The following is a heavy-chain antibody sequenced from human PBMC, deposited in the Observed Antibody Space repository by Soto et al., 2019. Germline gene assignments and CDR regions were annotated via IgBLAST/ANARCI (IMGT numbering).Heavy chain of an antibody. J-gene: IGHJ3*02. CDR2: ISYNGNNQ. Sequence: QIQLVESGGGVVQPGASQRLSCAASGFTLSSYGMHWVRQAPGKGLEWVAVISYNGNNQYYADSVRGRFTISRDNSKSILYLQMNSLRAEDTAVYYCAKDRGHLAVAAITGGGDFDKWGQGTMVTVSS. CDR1: GFTLSSYG. CDR3: AKDRGHLAVAAITGGGDFDK. D-gene: IGHD6-19*01. V-gene: IGHV3-30*18.